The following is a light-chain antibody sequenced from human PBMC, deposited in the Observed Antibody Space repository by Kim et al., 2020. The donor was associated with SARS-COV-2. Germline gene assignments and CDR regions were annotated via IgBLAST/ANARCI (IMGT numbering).Light chain of an antibody. Sequence: AGLTQPPSVSKGLRQTATLTCTGNSNIVGHQGAAWLQQHLGHPPKLLSYRNNNRPSGISERFSASRSGNTASLTITGLQPEDEADYYCSALDSSLSAWVFGGGTQLTVL. CDR1: SNIVGHQG. V-gene: IGLV10-54*02. CDR3: SALDSSLSAWV. CDR2: RNN. J-gene: IGLJ3*02.